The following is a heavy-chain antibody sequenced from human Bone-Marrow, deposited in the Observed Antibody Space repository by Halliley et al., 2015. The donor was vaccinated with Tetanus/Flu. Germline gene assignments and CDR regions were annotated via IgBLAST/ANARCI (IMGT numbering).Heavy chain of an antibody. D-gene: IGHD5-12*01. J-gene: IGHJ6*02. CDR2: DGRNK. CDR3: VRDIDFAALSGYRFGMDV. Sequence: DGRNKFYADSAQGRFTISRDNSENTVYMRMNSLRAEDTAVYYCVRDIDFAALSGYRFGMDVWGRGTTVTVSS. V-gene: IGHV3-33*01.